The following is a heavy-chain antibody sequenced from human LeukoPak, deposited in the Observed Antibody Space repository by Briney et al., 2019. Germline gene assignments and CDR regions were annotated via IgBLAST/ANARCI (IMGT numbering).Heavy chain of an antibody. Sequence: SETLSLTCTVSGGSISSYYWSWIRQPAGKGLEWIGRIYTSGSTNYNPSLKSRVTMSVGTSKNQFSLKLSSVTAADTAVYYCARLPTVVTRGAFDIWGQGTMVTVSS. CDR3: ARLPTVVTRGAFDI. CDR2: IYTSGST. CDR1: GGSISSYY. V-gene: IGHV4-4*07. D-gene: IGHD4-23*01. J-gene: IGHJ3*02.